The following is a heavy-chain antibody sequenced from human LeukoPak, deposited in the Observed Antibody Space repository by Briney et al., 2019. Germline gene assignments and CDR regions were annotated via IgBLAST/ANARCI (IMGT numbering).Heavy chain of an antibody. CDR3: ATLAVTGTENAFDI. V-gene: IGHV3-66*01. Sequence: PGGSLRLSCVASGFTGIRNYMSWVRQAPGKGLEWVSVIYISGRTYYADSVKGRFTISRDNSKNTLYLEMNSLRAEDTAVYYCATLAVTGTENAFDIWGQGTMVTVSS. CDR2: IYISGRT. J-gene: IGHJ3*02. CDR1: GFTGIRNY. D-gene: IGHD6-19*01.